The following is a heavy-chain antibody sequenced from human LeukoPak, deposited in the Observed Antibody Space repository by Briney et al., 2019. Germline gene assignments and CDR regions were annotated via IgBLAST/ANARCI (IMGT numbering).Heavy chain of an antibody. J-gene: IGHJ4*02. Sequence: GASVKVSCKASGYTFTSYGISWVRQAPGQGLEWMGWISAYNGNTNYAQKPQGRVTMTTDTSTSTAYMELGSLRSDDTAVYYCARPLLHCSGGSCLEYWGQGTLVTVSS. V-gene: IGHV1-18*01. CDR2: ISAYNGNT. D-gene: IGHD2-15*01. CDR3: ARPLLHCSGGSCLEY. CDR1: GYTFTSYG.